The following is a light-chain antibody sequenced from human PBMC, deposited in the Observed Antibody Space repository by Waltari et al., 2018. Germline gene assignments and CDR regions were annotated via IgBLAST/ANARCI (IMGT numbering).Light chain of an antibody. J-gene: IGLJ3*02. CDR1: SLRRYY. CDR2: GKT. V-gene: IGLV3-19*01. CDR3: SSRDSSGNQLV. Sequence: SSELTQDPAVSVALGQTVRITCQGDSLRRYYASWYQQKPGQAPVLVIFGKTNRPAGIPDRFSGSSSGNTASLTITGAQAEDEADYYCSSRDSSGNQLVFGGGTKLTVL.